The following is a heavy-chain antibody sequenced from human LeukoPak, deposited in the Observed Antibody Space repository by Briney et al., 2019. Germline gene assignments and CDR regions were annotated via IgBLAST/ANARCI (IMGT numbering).Heavy chain of an antibody. V-gene: IGHV4-34*01. CDR2: INHSGST. Sequence: SETLSLTCAVYGGSFSGYYWSWIRQPPGKGLEWIGEINHSGSTNYNPSLKSRVTISVDTSKNQFSLKLSSVTAADTAVYYCARGPDTRYSSSWYRSDAFDIWGQGTMDTVSS. CDR1: GGSFSGYY. CDR3: ARGPDTRYSSSWYRSDAFDI. J-gene: IGHJ3*02. D-gene: IGHD6-13*01.